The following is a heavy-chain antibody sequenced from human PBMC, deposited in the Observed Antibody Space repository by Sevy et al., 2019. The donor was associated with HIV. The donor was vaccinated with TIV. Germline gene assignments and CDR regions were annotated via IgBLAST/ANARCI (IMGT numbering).Heavy chain of an antibody. CDR3: ARGSIAVAGDAFDI. D-gene: IGHD6-19*01. CDR2: ISSSSSYI. CDR1: GFTFSSYS. J-gene: IGHJ3*02. V-gene: IGHV3-21*01. Sequence: GGSLRLSCAASGFTFSSYSMNWVRQAPVKGLEWVSSISSSSSYIYYADSVKGRFTISRDNAKNSLYLQMNSLRAEDTAVYYCARGSIAVAGDAFDIWGQGTMVTVSS.